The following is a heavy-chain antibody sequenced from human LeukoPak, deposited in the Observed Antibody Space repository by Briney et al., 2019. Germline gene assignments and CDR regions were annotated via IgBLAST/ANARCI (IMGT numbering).Heavy chain of an antibody. CDR2: ISGGGVTT. CDR1: GFTSIAYA. J-gene: IGHJ6*02. Sequence: GGSLRLSCVGSGFTSIAYALAWARQAPGKGLEWVSGISGGGVTTYYADSVKGRFTISRDNSKNTLYLQMNSLRADDTAIYYCARNQQLGGHSYYYYGMDVWGQGTTVTVSS. V-gene: IGHV3-23*01. CDR3: ARNQQLGGHSYYYYGMDV. D-gene: IGHD3-16*01.